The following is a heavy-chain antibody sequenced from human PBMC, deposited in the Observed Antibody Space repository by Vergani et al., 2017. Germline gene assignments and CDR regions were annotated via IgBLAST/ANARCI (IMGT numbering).Heavy chain of an antibody. D-gene: IGHD4-11*01. CDR1: GFTFSSYS. V-gene: IGHV3-21*01. CDR2: ISSSSSYI. J-gene: IGHJ4*02. CDR3: ARVFDYSNYFDY. Sequence: EVQLVESGGGLVKPGGSLRLSCAASGFTFSSYSMNWVRQAPWKGLEWVSSISSSSSYIYYADSVKGRFTISRDNAKNSLYLQMNSLRAEDTAVYYCARVFDYSNYFDYWGQGTLVTVSS.